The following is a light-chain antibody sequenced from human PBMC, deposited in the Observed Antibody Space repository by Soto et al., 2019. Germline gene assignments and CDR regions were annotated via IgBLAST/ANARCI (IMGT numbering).Light chain of an antibody. CDR3: QQLKSYVT. CDR2: GAT. Sequence: IPLTQSPSSLSASVGDRVTITCRVSQGISNYLAWYQQKPGKTPRLLIYGATTLQSGVPSRFSGSGSGTDFALTISSLQPEDFATYYCQQLKSYVTFGQGTRLEIK. J-gene: IGKJ5*01. V-gene: IGKV1-9*01. CDR1: QGISNY.